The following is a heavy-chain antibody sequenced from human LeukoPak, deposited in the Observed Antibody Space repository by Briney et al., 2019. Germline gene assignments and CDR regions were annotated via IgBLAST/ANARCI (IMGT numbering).Heavy chain of an antibody. CDR2: INHSGST. J-gene: IGHJ4*02. V-gene: IGHV4-34*01. Sequence: SETLSLTCAVYGGSFSGYYWSWIRQPPGKGLEWIGEINHSGSTNYNPSLKSRVTISVDTSKNQFSLKLSSVTAADTAVYYCAGFIAAAGTDQDYWGQETLVTVSS. CDR3: AGFIAAAGTDQDY. CDR1: GGSFSGYY. D-gene: IGHD6-13*01.